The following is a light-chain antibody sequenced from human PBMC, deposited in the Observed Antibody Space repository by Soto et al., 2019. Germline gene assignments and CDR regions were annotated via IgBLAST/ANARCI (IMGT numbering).Light chain of an antibody. J-gene: IGLJ1*01. Sequence: QSALTQPASMSGSPGRSITISCTGSSSDIGNYKYVSWYQQHPGIAPKLIIYEVSNRPSGVSLRFSGSKSANTASLTLSGLQADDEAEYYCASFSNSTFVFGSGTKLTVL. V-gene: IGLV2-14*01. CDR2: EVS. CDR3: ASFSNSTFV. CDR1: SSDIGNYKY.